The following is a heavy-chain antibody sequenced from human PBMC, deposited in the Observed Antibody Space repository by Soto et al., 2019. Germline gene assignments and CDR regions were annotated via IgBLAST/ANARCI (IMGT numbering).Heavy chain of an antibody. J-gene: IGHJ5*02. CDR3: ARMESFGSLNWFDP. Sequence: ALVNVSWKASGYGLSNNLVSWVIKATGQGLEWMGWMNPGSGDTGYAQKFQGRVTMTRDISIATAYMELNSLTSEDTAIYYCARMESFGSLNWFDPWGQGTLVTASS. D-gene: IGHD5-18*01. CDR2: MNPGSGDT. V-gene: IGHV1-8*02. CDR1: GYGLSNNL.